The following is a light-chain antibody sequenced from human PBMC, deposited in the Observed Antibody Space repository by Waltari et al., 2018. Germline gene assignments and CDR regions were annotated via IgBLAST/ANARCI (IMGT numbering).Light chain of an antibody. CDR3: QHSSSIPYT. J-gene: IGKJ2*01. Sequence: DIQMTQSPSSLSASVGDRVTITCRASQSISTYLNWYQQKPGKAPKFLIYGASTLQTGVPSRFSGSASGTHFTLIISGLQPDDFATYFCQHSSSIPYTFGQGTKLEI. V-gene: IGKV1-39*01. CDR1: QSISTY. CDR2: GAS.